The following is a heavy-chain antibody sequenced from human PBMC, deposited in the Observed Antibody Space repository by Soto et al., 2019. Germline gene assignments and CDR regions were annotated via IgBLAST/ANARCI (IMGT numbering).Heavy chain of an antibody. CDR3: ARGLVGSTTLYFDY. V-gene: IGHV1-2*04. D-gene: IGHD1-26*01. CDR1: GYTFTGYY. J-gene: IGHJ4*02. Sequence: ASVKVSCKASGYTFTGYYMHWVRQAPGQGLEWMGWINPNSGGTNYAQKFQGWVTMTRDTSISTAYMELSRLRSDDTAVYYCARGLVGSTTLYFDYWGQGSLVTVSS. CDR2: INPNSGGT.